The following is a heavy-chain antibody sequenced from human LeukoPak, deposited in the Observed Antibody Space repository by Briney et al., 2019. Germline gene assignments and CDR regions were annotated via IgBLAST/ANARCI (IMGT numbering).Heavy chain of an antibody. CDR3: ARGYGVLGSMDV. Sequence: SETLSLTCALYGESFSGYYWSWIRQPPGKGMEWIGEINHSGSTNYNPALKSRVTISVDTSKNQFSLKLSSVTAADTAVYYCARGYGVLGSMDVWGQGTTVTVSS. V-gene: IGHV4-34*01. CDR2: INHSGST. J-gene: IGHJ6*02. D-gene: IGHD2-8*02. CDR1: GESFSGYY.